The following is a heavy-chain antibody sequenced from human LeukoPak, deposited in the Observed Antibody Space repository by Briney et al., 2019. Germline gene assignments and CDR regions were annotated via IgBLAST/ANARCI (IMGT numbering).Heavy chain of an antibody. CDR2: ISSSGTYI. D-gene: IGHD2-15*01. CDR3: ARDPGRSGGSCYSDY. Sequence: GGSLRLSCAASGFTFNSYDMHWVRQAPGKGLEWVSSISSSGTYIYYADSVKGRFNISRDNAKNSLYLQMNSLRAEDTAVYYCARDPGRSGGSCYSDYWGQGTLVTVSS. CDR1: GFTFNSYD. V-gene: IGHV3-21*01. J-gene: IGHJ4*02.